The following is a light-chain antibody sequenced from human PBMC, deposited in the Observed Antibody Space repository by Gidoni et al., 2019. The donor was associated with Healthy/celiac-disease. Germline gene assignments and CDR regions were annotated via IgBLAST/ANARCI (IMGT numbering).Light chain of an antibody. V-gene: IGKV3-20*01. CDR3: QQYGSWT. Sequence: IVLTQSPGTLSLSPGERATLSCRASQSVSSSYLAWYQQKPGQAPRLLIYGASSRATGIPDRFSGSGSGTDFTLTISRLEPEDFAVYYCQQYGSWTFGQGTKVEIK. CDR2: GAS. CDR1: QSVSSSY. J-gene: IGKJ1*01.